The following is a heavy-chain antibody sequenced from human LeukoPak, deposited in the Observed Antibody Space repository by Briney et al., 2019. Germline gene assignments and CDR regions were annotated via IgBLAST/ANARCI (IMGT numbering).Heavy chain of an antibody. CDR1: GGSFIGYY. V-gene: IGHV4-34*01. J-gene: IGHJ6*03. D-gene: IGHD3-10*01. CDR3: ARGLGSGYYHYYYYMDV. CDR2: INHRGST. Sequence: SETLSLTFAFYGGSFIGYYWSGIRQPPAKGLDGMGEINHRGSTNYNPSLKSRVTISVDTSKNQFSLKLSSVTAADTAVYSCARGLGSGYYHYYYYMDVWGKGTTVTVSS.